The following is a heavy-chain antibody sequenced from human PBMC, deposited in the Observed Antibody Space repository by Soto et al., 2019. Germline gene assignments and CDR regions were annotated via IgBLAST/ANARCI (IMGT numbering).Heavy chain of an antibody. J-gene: IGHJ6*03. CDR1: RGTFSSYA. CDR2: IIPIFGTA. D-gene: IGHD7-27*01. CDR3: ARRETGEDYYYYMDV. Sequence: ASVKVSCKASRGTFSSYAISWVRQAPGQGLEWMGGIIPIFGTANYAQKFQGRVTITADESTSTAYMELSSLRSEDTAVYYWARRETGEDYYYYMDVWGKGTTVTVSS. V-gene: IGHV1-69*13.